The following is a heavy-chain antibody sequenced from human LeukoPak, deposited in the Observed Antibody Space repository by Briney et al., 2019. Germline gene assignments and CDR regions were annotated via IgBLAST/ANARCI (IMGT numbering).Heavy chain of an antibody. D-gene: IGHD4-17*01. V-gene: IGHV3-74*01. CDR2: ITNDGSST. J-gene: IGHJ4*02. CDR1: GLTFSSHW. CDR3: ARHKENYGDSCLDDD. Sequence: GGSLRLSCAASGLTFSSHWMHWVRQAPGKGLVWVSRITNDGSSTTYADSVKGRFTISRDISKNTLYLQMNSLRADDTAVFYCARHKENYGDSCLDDDWGQGTLVTVSS.